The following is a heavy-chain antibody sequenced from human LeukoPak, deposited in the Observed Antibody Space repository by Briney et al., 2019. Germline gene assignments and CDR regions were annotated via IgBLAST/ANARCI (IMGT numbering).Heavy chain of an antibody. D-gene: IGHD3-9*01. CDR2: IYYSGST. CDR3: ARGGGILTGYSI. V-gene: IGHV4-39*07. CDR1: GGSISSSSYY. J-gene: IGHJ4*02. Sequence: SETLSLTCTVSGGSISSSSYYWGWIRQPPGRGLEWIGSIYYSGSTYYNPSLKSRVTISVDTSKNHFSLKLSSVTAADTAVYYCARGGGILTGYSIWGQGTLVTVSS.